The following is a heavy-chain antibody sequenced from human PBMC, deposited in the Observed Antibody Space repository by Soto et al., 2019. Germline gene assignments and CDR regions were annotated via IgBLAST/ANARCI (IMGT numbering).Heavy chain of an antibody. CDR3: SPDSSGGEFDC. CDR2: ISGSGDGT. Sequence: EVQVLESGGGLGQPGGSLRLSCAASGFSFSLYAINWVRQAPGKGLEWVSFISGSGDGTYYADSVKGRFTISRDNSKNTVYLHMNSLRAEDRAVYDCSPDSSGGEFDCWGPGTLVTVSS. CDR1: GFSFSLYA. V-gene: IGHV3-23*01. D-gene: IGHD3-10*01. J-gene: IGHJ4*02.